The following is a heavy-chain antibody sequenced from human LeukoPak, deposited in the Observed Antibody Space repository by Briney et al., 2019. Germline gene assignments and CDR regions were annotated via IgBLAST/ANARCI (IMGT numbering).Heavy chain of an antibody. CDR3: ARDQMNFDY. V-gene: IGHV1-18*01. Sequence: ASVKVSCKASGYSFNNYDINWVRQAPGQGLEWMGWISAYSGNTNYAQKLQGRVTMTTDTSASTAYMELRSLRSDDTAVYYCARDQMNFDYWGQGTLVTVSS. CDR2: ISAYSGNT. J-gene: IGHJ4*02. CDR1: GYSFNNYD.